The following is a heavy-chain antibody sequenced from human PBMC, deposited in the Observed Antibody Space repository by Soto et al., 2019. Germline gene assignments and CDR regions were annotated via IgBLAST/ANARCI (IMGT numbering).Heavy chain of an antibody. J-gene: IGHJ6*02. CDR2: IYSGGST. V-gene: IGHV3-53*01. CDR3: ASGNQQWLVRSYYYGMDV. Sequence: GGSLRLSCAASGFTVSSNYMSWVRQAPGKGLEWVSVIYSGGSTYYADSVKGRFTISRDNSKNTLYLQMNSLRAEDTAVYYCASGNQQWLVRSYYYGMDVWGQGTTVTVSS. D-gene: IGHD6-19*01. CDR1: GFTVSSNY.